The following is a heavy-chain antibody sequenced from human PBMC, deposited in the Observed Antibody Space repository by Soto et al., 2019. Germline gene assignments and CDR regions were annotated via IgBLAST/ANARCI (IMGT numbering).Heavy chain of an antibody. CDR1: GYSINNSY. D-gene: IGHD6-13*01. Sequence: XETLCLTCSVAGYSINNSYWSWIRQPPGKRLEWTGNIYYTGTTTYNPSLESRVTMSVDTSKNQFSLKLNSVDAADTAVYYCAKYRRTEAEGFTLDYWGRGPLVTVSS. CDR2: IYYTGTT. CDR3: AKYRRTEAEGFTLDY. J-gene: IGHJ4*02. V-gene: IGHV4-59*01.